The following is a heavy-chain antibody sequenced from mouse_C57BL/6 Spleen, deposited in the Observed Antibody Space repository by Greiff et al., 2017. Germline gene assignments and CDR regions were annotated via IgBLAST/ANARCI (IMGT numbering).Heavy chain of an antibody. CDR1: GYTFTDYY. D-gene: IGHD3-1*01. CDR2: INPNNGGT. CDR3: ARWGLWEGYFDY. V-gene: IGHV1-26*01. J-gene: IGHJ2*01. Sequence: VQLQQSGPELVKPGASVKISCKASGYTFTDYYMNWVKQSHGKSLEWIGDINPNNGGTSYNQKFKGKATLTVDKSSSTAYMELRSLTSEDSAVYYCARWGLWEGYFDYWGQGTTRTVSS.